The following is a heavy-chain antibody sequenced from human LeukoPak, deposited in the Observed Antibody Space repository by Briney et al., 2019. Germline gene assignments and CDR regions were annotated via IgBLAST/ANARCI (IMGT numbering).Heavy chain of an antibody. CDR2: IYYDGSKD. CDR1: GFTFRNHG. D-gene: IGHD2-21*01. Sequence: GKSLRLSCAASGFTFRNHGMHWVRQAPGKGLEWVAVIYYDGSKDYYADSVKGRFTISRDNSKNTLKLQMNSLRAEDTAVYYCARDILSRHLDQWGQGTLVIVSS. V-gene: IGHV3-33*01. J-gene: IGHJ4*02. CDR3: ARDILSRHLDQ.